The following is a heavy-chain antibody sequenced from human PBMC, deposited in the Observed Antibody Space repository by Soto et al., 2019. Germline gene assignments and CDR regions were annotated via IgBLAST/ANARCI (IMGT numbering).Heavy chain of an antibody. CDR1: GFTFSDYY. V-gene: IGHV3-11*06. CDR3: ARTVVVTPYYFDY. J-gene: IGHJ4*02. D-gene: IGHD3-22*01. CDR2: ISSSSSYT. Sequence: GGSLRLSCAASGFTFSDYYMSWIRQAPGKGLEWVSYISSSSSYTNYADSVKGRFTISRDNAKNSLYLQMNSLRAEDTAVYYCARTVVVTPYYFDYWGQGTLVTVSS.